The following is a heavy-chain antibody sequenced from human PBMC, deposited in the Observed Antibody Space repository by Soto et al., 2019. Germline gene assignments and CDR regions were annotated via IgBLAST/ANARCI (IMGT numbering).Heavy chain of an antibody. D-gene: IGHD3-22*01. J-gene: IGHJ4*02. CDR1: GYTLTELS. Sequence: WASVKVSCKVSGYTLTELSMHWVRQAPGKGLEWMGGFDPEDGETIYAQKFQGRVTMTEDTSTDTAYMELSSLRSEDTAVYYCATGLYYYDSSGYYPSVYWGQGTLVTVSS. V-gene: IGHV1-24*01. CDR3: ATGLYYYDSSGYYPSVY. CDR2: FDPEDGET.